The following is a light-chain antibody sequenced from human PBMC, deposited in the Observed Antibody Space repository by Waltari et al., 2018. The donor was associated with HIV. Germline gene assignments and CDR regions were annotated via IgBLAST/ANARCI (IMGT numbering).Light chain of an antibody. CDR3: QSYDSSLSGVV. Sequence: QPVLTPPPSLSGAAGRRVTSSCTGNFSNVGAGHDVHWYQHPPGAAPTPGTDANVNRTSSVPVRFLSSKSGSSASLGILGLQAEDECDYHCQSYDSSLSGVVFGGGTRLTVL. V-gene: IGLV1-40*01. CDR1: FSNVGAGHD. CDR2: ANV. J-gene: IGLJ2*01.